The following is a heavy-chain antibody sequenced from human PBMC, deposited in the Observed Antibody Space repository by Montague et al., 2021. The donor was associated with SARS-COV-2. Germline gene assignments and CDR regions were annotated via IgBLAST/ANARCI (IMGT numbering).Heavy chain of an antibody. D-gene: IGHD3-10*01. CDR1: GGPISTYY. CDR3: ARTFWGSWFGESWFGP. V-gene: IGHV4-4*07. Sequence: SETLSLTCTVSGGPISTYYWSWIRQPAGKGLEWIGRIYTNETTNYNPSLKSRVTMSVDTSKNQFSLKLTSVTAADTAVYYRARTFWGSWFGESWFGPWGQGTLVTVSS. J-gene: IGHJ5*02. CDR2: IYTNETT.